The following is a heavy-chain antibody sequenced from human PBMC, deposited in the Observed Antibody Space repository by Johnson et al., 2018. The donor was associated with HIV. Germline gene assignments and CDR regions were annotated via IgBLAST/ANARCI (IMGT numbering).Heavy chain of an antibody. CDR2: ISYDGSNK. D-gene: IGHD3-22*01. Sequence: QVQLVESGGGVVQPGRSLRLSCAASGFTFSTYGMHWVRQAPGKGLEWVAVISYDGSNKYYADSVKGRFTISRDNSKNTLYLQMNSLRAEDTAVYYCASSGVDYYESSVWWGQGTMVTVSS. CDR3: ASSGVDYYESSVW. CDR1: GFTFSTYG. V-gene: IGHV3-30*19. J-gene: IGHJ3*01.